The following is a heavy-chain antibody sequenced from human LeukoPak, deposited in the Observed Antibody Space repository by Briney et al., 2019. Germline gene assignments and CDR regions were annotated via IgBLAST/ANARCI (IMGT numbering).Heavy chain of an antibody. Sequence: AGGSLRLSCAASGFSLDGYAMHWVRQAPGKGLEWVSGITGNGGTIAYADSVKGRFTVSRDNAKSSLYLQMSSLRAEDMALYYCVRESGSYYFDYWGQGTLVTVSS. J-gene: IGHJ4*02. CDR3: VRESGSYYFDY. CDR2: ITGNGGTI. V-gene: IGHV3-9*03. CDR1: GFSLDGYA. D-gene: IGHD3-22*01.